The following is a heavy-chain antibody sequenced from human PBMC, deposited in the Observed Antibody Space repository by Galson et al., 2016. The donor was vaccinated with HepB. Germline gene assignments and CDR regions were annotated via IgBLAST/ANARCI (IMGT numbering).Heavy chain of an antibody. Sequence: SLRLSCAASGFSLSTYGVHWVRQAPGKGLEWVAVISYDGSNKYQADSVKGRFNISRDNSKNTVSLQMNSLRAEDTAVYYCAKDVGSWYLLLSHYFDYWGQGTLVTVSS. CDR3: AKDVGSWYLLLSHYFDY. V-gene: IGHV3-30*18. D-gene: IGHD2-15*01. CDR2: ISYDGSNK. CDR1: GFSLSTYG. J-gene: IGHJ4*02.